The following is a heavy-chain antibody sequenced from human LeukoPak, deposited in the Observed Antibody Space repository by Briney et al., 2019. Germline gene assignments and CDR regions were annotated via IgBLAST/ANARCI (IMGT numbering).Heavy chain of an antibody. J-gene: IGHJ4*02. Sequence: PGGSLRLSCAAPGFTFSSYAMSWVRQAPGKGLEWVSDVTGSGGSTYYADSVKGRFTISRDNSKNTLYLQMNSLTAGDTAVYYCSVTTAAAGTVYFDYWGLGTLVTVSS. CDR1: GFTFSSYA. V-gene: IGHV3-23*01. CDR3: SVTTAAAGTVYFDY. CDR2: VTGSGGST. D-gene: IGHD6-13*01.